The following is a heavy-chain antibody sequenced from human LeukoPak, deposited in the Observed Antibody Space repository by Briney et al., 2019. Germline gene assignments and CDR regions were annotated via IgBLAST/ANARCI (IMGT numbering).Heavy chain of an antibody. CDR2: IYYSGST. J-gene: IGHJ3*02. Sequence: SETLSLTCTVSGGSISSYYWSWIRQPPAKGLEWIGYIYYSGSTNYNPSLKSRVTISVDTSKNQFSLKLSSVTAADTAVYYCARQASPFDAFDIWGQGTMVTVSS. V-gene: IGHV4-59*08. CDR3: ARQASPFDAFDI. CDR1: GGSISSYY.